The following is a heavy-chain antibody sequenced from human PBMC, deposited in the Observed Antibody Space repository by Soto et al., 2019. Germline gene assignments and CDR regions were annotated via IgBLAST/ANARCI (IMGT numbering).Heavy chain of an antibody. D-gene: IGHD2-8*01. J-gene: IGHJ6*02. CDR3: AKWSGYYYYGMDV. CDR1: GGTFSSYA. V-gene: IGHV1-69*13. CDR2: IIPIFGTA. Sequence: SVKVSCKASGGTFSSYAISWVRQAPGQGLEWMGGIIPIFGTANYAQKFQGRVTITADESTSTAYMELSSLRSEDTAVYSCAKWSGYYYYGMDVWGQGTTVTVSS.